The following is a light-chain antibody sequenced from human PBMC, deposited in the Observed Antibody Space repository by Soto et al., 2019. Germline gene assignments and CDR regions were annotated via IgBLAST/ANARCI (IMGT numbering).Light chain of an antibody. CDR2: GAS. J-gene: IGKJ5*01. V-gene: IGKV3-20*01. CDR1: QSISSTY. Sequence: EIVWTQSPGTLSLSPGERATLSCRASQSISSTYLAWYQQKPGQAPRLLISGASSRATGIPDRFSGSGSGTDFTLSISRLEPEDSAVYYCQQYGSAPNAFGQRTRLEIK. CDR3: QQYGSAPNA.